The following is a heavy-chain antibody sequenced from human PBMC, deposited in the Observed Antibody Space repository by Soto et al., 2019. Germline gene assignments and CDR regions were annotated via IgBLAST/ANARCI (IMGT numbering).Heavy chain of an antibody. CDR3: AKGGRSGIVVVVAAKYGMDV. D-gene: IGHD2-15*01. Sequence: GGSLRLSCAASGLTFSSYAMSWVRQAPGKGLEWVSAISGSGGSTYYADSVKGRFTISRDNSKNTLYLQMNSLRAEDTAVYYCAKGGRSGIVVVVAAKYGMDVWGQGTTVTVSS. CDR2: ISGSGGST. J-gene: IGHJ6*02. CDR1: GLTFSSYA. V-gene: IGHV3-23*01.